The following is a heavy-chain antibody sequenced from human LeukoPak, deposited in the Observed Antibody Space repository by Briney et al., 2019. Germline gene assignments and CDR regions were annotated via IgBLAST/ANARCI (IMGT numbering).Heavy chain of an antibody. V-gene: IGHV4-59*01. CDR1: GGSISSYY. Sequence: KASETLSLTCTVSGGSISSYYWSWLRQPPGKGLEWIGYIYYSGSTNYNPSLKSRVTISVDTSKNQFSLKLSSVTAADTAVYYCARSLGYWRDAFDIWGQGTMVTVSS. J-gene: IGHJ3*02. D-gene: IGHD3-16*01. CDR2: IYYSGST. CDR3: ARSLGYWRDAFDI.